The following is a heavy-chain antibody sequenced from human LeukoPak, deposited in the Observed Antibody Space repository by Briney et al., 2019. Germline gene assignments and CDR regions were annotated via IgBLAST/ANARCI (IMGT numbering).Heavy chain of an antibody. D-gene: IGHD5-24*01. V-gene: IGHV1-69*04. Sequence: SVKVSCKAPGGTFSSYAISWVRQAPGQGLEWMGRIIPILGIANYAQKFQGRVTITADKSTSTAYMELSSLRSEDTAVYYCARSRDGYRDGFDYWGQGTLVTVSS. CDR1: GGTFSSYA. CDR2: IIPILGIA. CDR3: ARSRDGYRDGFDY. J-gene: IGHJ4*02.